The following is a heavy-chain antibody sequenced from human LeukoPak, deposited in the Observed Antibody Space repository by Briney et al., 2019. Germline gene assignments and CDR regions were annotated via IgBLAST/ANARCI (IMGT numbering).Heavy chain of an antibody. V-gene: IGHV4-30-2*01. D-gene: IGHD3-10*01. J-gene: IGHJ4*02. CDR3: ARGSRRITMVRGSTHGPLCCYFDY. Sequence: SETLSLTCTVSGGSISSGGYYWSWIRQPPGKGLEWIGYIYHSGSTYYNPSLKSRVTISVDRSKNQFSLKLSSVTAADTAVYYCARGSRRITMVRGSTHGPLCCYFDYWGQGTLVTVSS. CDR2: IYHSGST. CDR1: GGSISSGGYY.